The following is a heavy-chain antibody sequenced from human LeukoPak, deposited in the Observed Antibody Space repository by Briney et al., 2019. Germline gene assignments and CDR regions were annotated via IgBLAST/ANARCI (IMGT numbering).Heavy chain of an antibody. CDR3: ARRAGAYSHPYDY. J-gene: IGHJ4*02. Sequence: GGSLRLSCTVSGFTVSSNSMSWVRQAPGKGLEWVSFIYSDNTHYSDSVKGRFTISRDNSKNTLYLQVNSLRAEDTAVYYCARRAGAYSHPYDYWGQGTLVTVSS. CDR1: GFTVSSNS. D-gene: IGHD4/OR15-4a*01. V-gene: IGHV3-53*01. CDR2: IYSDNT.